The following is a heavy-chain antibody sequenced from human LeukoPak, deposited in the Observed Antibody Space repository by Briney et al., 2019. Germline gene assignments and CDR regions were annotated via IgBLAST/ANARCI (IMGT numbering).Heavy chain of an antibody. CDR3: ARIYSNYPYYFDY. J-gene: IGHJ4*02. CDR2: IHSSGPT. Sequence: PETLSLTCTVSGGSISNFYWTWIRQPPGQGLEWIGYIHSSGPTNYNPSLKSRLTMSVDTSQNQFSLKLNSVTAADTAVYYCARIYSNYPYYFDYWGQGTLVTVSS. D-gene: IGHD4-11*01. CDR1: GGSISNFY. V-gene: IGHV4-4*09.